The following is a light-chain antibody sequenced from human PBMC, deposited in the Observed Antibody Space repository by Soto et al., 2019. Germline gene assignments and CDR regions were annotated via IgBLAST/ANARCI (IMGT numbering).Light chain of an antibody. CDR3: QQYRSSPPEFT. Sequence: EIVLTQSPGTLSLSPGERATLSCRASQSISSSYLAWYQQRPGQAPRHLIFGASYRATGIPDRFSGSGSGTDFTLTISRLEPEDFAVYYCQQYRSSPPEFTCGAGTKVDSK. CDR1: QSISSSY. V-gene: IGKV3-20*01. J-gene: IGKJ3*01. CDR2: GAS.